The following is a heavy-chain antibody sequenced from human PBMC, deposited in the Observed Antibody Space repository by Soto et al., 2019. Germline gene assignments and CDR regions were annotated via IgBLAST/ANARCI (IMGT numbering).Heavy chain of an antibody. Sequence: QVQLVESGGGLVEPGGSLRLSCSASGFIFTDYSMTWIRQAPGKGLEWVSYISNGDETTQYADSVKGRFSVSRDNAKKGLFLQMNSLRVDDTALYYCARDPKRRDGYNFDSWGRGALVTVSS. CDR2: ISNGDETT. CDR1: GFIFTDYS. V-gene: IGHV3-11*01. J-gene: IGHJ4*02. D-gene: IGHD5-12*01. CDR3: ARDPKRRDGYNFDS.